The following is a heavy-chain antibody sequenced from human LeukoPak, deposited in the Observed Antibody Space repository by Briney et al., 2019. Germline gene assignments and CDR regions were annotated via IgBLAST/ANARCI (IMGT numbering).Heavy chain of an antibody. Sequence: SETLSLTCSVSGGSISVGDYYWSWVRQSPGKGLEWIGYINYSGTIYYSPSLKSRLTITLDKSENQFSLKLSSVTAADTAVYYCARTVSGWYSDRWGQGTLVTVSS. D-gene: IGHD6-19*01. CDR3: ARTVSGWYSDR. J-gene: IGHJ4*02. V-gene: IGHV4-30-4*01. CDR1: GGSISVGDYY. CDR2: INYSGTI.